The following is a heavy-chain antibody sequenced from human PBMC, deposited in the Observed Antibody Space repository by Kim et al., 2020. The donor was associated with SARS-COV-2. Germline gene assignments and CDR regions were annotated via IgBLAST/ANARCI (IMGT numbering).Heavy chain of an antibody. CDR1: GFTFSTYN. J-gene: IGHJ2*01. CDR3: ARHFRDGFWFSDF. V-gene: IGHV3-48*04. CDR2: ISDSSSTTI. Sequence: GGSLRLSCAASGFTFSTYNMNWVRQAPGQALEWLSYISDSSSTTIHYADSVRGRFTVSRDDAKNSVLLQINRLSAEDTAIYYCARHFRDGFWFSDFWGR. D-gene: IGHD6-25*01.